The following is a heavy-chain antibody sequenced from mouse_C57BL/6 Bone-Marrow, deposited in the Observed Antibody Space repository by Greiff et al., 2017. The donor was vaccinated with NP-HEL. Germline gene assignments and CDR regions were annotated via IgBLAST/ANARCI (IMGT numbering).Heavy chain of an antibody. CDR3: AREGLYYYGSSPILFDY. Sequence: QVQLKQPGAELVKPGASVKLSCKASGYTFTSYWMHWVKQRPGQGLEWIGMIQPNSGSTNYNEKFKSKATLTVDKSSSTAYMQLSSLTSEDSAVYYCAREGLYYYGSSPILFDYWGQGTTLTVSS. CDR2: IQPNSGST. J-gene: IGHJ2*01. D-gene: IGHD1-1*01. CDR1: GYTFTSYW. V-gene: IGHV1-64*01.